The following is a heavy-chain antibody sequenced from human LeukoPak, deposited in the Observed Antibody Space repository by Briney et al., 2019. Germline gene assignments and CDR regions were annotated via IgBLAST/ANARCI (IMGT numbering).Heavy chain of an antibody. CDR1: GFTFSRYW. CDR2: IKEDGSEK. V-gene: IGHV3-7*01. Sequence: GGSLRLSCAASGFTFSRYWMTWARQAPGKGLEWVANIKEDGSEKHYVDSVKGRFTISRDNAKNSLYLQMNSLRAEDTAVYYCAREYSSWFDYWGQGTLVTVSS. D-gene: IGHD6-13*01. CDR3: AREYSSWFDY. J-gene: IGHJ4*02.